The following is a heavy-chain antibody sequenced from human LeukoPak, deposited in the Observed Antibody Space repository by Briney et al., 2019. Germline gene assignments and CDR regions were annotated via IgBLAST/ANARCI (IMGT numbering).Heavy chain of an antibody. D-gene: IGHD2-8*02. CDR2: TKSDGSST. CDR1: GFTFSSYW. V-gene: IGHV3-74*01. Sequence: GGSLRLSCAASGFTFSSYWMHWVRQAPGKGLVWVSRTKSDGSSTSYADSVKGRFTISRDNAKNTLYLQMNGVRAEDTAVYYCARDQIYCTGGYCYFDYWGRGTLVTVSS. J-gene: IGHJ4*02. CDR3: ARDQIYCTGGYCYFDY.